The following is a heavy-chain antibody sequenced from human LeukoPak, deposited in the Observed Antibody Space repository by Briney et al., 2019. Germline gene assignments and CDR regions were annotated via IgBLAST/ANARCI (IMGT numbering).Heavy chain of an antibody. Sequence: ASVKVSCKASGYTFISYGISWVRQAPGQGLEWMGWISAYNGNTNYAQNLQGRVTMTTDTSTSIAYLELRSLSSDDTAVYYCARDAARRGYFDYWGQGTLVTASS. CDR2: ISAYNGNT. J-gene: IGHJ4*02. CDR3: ARDAARRGYFDY. D-gene: IGHD6-13*01. CDR1: GYTFISYG. V-gene: IGHV1-18*01.